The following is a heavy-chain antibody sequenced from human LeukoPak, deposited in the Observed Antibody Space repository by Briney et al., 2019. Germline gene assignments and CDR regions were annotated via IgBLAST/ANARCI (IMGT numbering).Heavy chain of an antibody. CDR2: IYTSGST. J-gene: IGHJ5*02. CDR3: ARGFLLNWFDP. D-gene: IGHD2/OR15-2a*01. Sequence: PSQTLSLTCTVSGGSISSGSYYWSWIRQPAGKGLEWIGRIYTSGSTNYNPSLKSRVTISVDTPKNQFSLKLSSVTAADTAVYYCARGFLLNWFDPWGQGTLVTVSS. V-gene: IGHV4-61*02. CDR1: GGSISSGSYY.